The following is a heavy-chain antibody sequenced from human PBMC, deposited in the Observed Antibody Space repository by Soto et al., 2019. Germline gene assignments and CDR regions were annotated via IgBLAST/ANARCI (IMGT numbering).Heavy chain of an antibody. CDR2: IFGADET. J-gene: IGHJ5*02. D-gene: IGHD3-16*01. Sequence: EVQLVETGGDLIQPGGSLRLSCAASGFSVTASNMNWVRQAPGKGLEWVSVIFGADETYYADSVRGRFTISRDNSKNTVYLQMDSLRTEATALYYCARGGFAWGQGTLVTVSS. V-gene: IGHV3-53*02. CDR3: ARGGFA. CDR1: GFSVTASN.